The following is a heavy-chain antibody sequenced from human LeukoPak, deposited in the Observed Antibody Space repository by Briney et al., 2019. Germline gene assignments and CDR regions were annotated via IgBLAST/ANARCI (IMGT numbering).Heavy chain of an antibody. D-gene: IGHD1-26*01. CDR1: GYTFSNYG. J-gene: IGHJ4*02. Sequence: ASVKVSCKASGYTFSNYGITWVRQAPGQGLEWMGWISGYNGNTNYAQKLQGRVTMTTDTSTSTAYMELRSLRSDDTAVYYCARVVGATQGFDYWGQGTLVTVSS. CDR3: ARVVGATQGFDY. CDR2: ISGYNGNT. V-gene: IGHV1-18*01.